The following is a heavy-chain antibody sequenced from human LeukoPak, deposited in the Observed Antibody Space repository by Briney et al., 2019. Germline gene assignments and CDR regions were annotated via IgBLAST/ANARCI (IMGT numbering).Heavy chain of an antibody. Sequence: PGGSLRLSCAASGSTFSDYWMHWVRQAPGKGLVWVSRITSDGSSTTYADSVKGRFTISRDNAKNTLYLQMNSLRVEDAAAYYCVPGIYYYFHYWGQGTLVTVSS. CDR3: VPGIYYYFHY. CDR1: GSTFSDYW. J-gene: IGHJ4*02. D-gene: IGHD1-26*01. CDR2: ITSDGSST. V-gene: IGHV3-74*01.